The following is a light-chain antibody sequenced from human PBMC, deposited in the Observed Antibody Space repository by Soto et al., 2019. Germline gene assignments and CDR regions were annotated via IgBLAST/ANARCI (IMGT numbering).Light chain of an antibody. CDR1: QDISNY. CDR3: QQYDYLPRT. J-gene: IGKJ4*01. V-gene: IGKV1-33*01. CDR2: DAS. Sequence: DIQMTQSPSSLSASVGDRVTITCQASQDISNYLNWYQQKPGKAPKLLIYDASNLETGVPSRFSGSGSGTYFTFTISSLRAEDVATYYCQQYDYLPRTFGVGTKVEIK.